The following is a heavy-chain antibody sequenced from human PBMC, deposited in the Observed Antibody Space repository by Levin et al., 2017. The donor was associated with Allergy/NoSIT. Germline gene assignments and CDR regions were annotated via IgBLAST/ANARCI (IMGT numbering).Heavy chain of an antibody. CDR2: IKQDGSEK. CDR3: ARVGNYDFWSGYVSRYYFDY. Sequence: AGGSLRLSCAASGFTFSSYWMSWVRQAPGKGLEWVANIKQDGSEKYYVDSVKGRFTISRDNAKNSLYLQMNSLRAEDTAVYYCARVGNYDFWSGYVSRYYFDYWGQGTLVTVSS. V-gene: IGHV3-7*01. CDR1: GFTFSSYW. J-gene: IGHJ4*02. D-gene: IGHD3-3*01.